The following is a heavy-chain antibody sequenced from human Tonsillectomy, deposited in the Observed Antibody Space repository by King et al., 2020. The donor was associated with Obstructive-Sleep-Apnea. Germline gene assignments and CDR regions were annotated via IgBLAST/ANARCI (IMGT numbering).Heavy chain of an antibody. V-gene: IGHV4-30-4*01. J-gene: IGHJ3*02. CDR1: SGSISSGDFY. CDR3: ARVRQYYYDSSIDAACDAFDI. CDR2: IYYSGST. Sequence: QLQESGPGLVKPSQTLSLTCSVSSGSISSGDFYWSWIRQPPGKGLEWIGYIYYSGSTYYNPSLKSRVTISVDTSKNQFSLKLSSVTAADTAVYYCARVRQYYYDSSIDAACDAFDIWGQGTMVTVSS. D-gene: IGHD3-22*01.